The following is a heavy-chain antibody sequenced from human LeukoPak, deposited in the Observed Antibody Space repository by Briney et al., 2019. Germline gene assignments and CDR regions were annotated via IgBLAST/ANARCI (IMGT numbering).Heavy chain of an antibody. J-gene: IGHJ4*02. CDR3: TRDQMNY. Sequence: PGGSLTLSCAVSGFTFSSYWMTWVRQAPGKGLEWVSLIFSNGDTHYADSVKGRFTISRDTSKNTVSLQMNSLRVEDTAMYYCTRDQMNYWGQGTLVTVSS. CDR2: IFSNGDT. CDR1: GFTFSSYW. D-gene: IGHD5-24*01. V-gene: IGHV3-53*01.